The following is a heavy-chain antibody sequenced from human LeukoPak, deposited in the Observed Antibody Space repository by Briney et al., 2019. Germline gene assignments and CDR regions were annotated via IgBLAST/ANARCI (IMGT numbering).Heavy chain of an antibody. CDR3: AKDRGYCTNGVCYRFYMDV. CDR2: ISSSSSYI. J-gene: IGHJ6*03. D-gene: IGHD2-8*01. CDR1: GFTFSSYS. Sequence: GGSLRLSCAASGFTFSSYSMNWVRQAPGKGLEWVSSISSSSSYIYYADSVKGRFTISRDNSKNTLYLQMNSLRAEDTAVYYCAKDRGYCTNGVCYRFYMDVWGKGTTVTVSS. V-gene: IGHV3-21*04.